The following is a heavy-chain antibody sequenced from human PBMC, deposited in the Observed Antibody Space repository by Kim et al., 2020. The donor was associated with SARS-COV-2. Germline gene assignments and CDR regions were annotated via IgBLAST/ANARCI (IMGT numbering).Heavy chain of an antibody. V-gene: IGHV1-2*02. CDR2: IIRNDDST. Sequence: ASVKVSCKASGGTFRSYCFHWVRQAPGQGLEWMGGIIRNDDSTNYAQNFQGRVTMTTDRSITAAMKETSLRTEDTAAVYYATEVTQLDYSNY. CDR3: ATEVTQLDYSNY. D-gene: IGHD3-16*01. CDR1: GGTFRSYC. J-gene: IGHJ6*01.